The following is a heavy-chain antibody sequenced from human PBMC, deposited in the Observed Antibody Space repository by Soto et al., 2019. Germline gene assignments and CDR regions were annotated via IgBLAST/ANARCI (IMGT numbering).Heavy chain of an antibody. J-gene: IGHJ4*02. CDR2: IYSGGST. V-gene: IGHV3-66*01. Sequence: GGSLRLSCAASGFTVSSNYMSWVRQAPGKGLEWVSVIYSGGSTYYADSVKGRFTISRDNSKNTLYLQMNSLRAEDTAVYYCARGGEYSGYDGPNWGQGTLVTVSS. CDR1: GFTVSSNY. D-gene: IGHD5-12*01. CDR3: ARGGEYSGYDGPN.